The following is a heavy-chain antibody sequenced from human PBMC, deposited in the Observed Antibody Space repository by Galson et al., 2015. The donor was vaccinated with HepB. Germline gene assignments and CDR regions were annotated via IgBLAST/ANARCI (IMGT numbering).Heavy chain of an antibody. Sequence: SVKVSCKASGYTFTSYGISWVRQAPGQGLEWMGWISAYNGNTNYAQKLQGRVTMTTDTSTSTAYMELRSLRSDDTAVYYCARDPRDPLRITMVRGELTARQDYWGQGTLVTVSS. D-gene: IGHD3-10*01. CDR1: GYTFTSYG. CDR3: ARDPRDPLRITMVRGELTARQDY. CDR2: ISAYNGNT. J-gene: IGHJ4*02. V-gene: IGHV1-18*04.